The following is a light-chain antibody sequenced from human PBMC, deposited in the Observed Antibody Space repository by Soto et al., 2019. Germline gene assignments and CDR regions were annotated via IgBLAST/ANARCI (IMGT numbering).Light chain of an antibody. J-gene: IGKJ4*01. CDR3: QQYGSSRT. Sequence: EIVLTQSPGTLALSPGERATLSCRASQSVSSSYLAWYQQKPGQAPRLLIYGASSRANGIPDRFSGSGSGKDFTLTISRLEPEDFAVYYCQQYGSSRTFGGGTKVEIK. CDR2: GAS. V-gene: IGKV3-20*01. CDR1: QSVSSSY.